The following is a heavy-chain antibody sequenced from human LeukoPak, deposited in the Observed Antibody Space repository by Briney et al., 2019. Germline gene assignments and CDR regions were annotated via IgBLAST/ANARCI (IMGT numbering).Heavy chain of an antibody. J-gene: IGHJ4*02. V-gene: IGHV1-3*01. CDR2: INAGNGNT. Sequence: ASVKVSCKASGYTFTSYAMHWVRQAPGQRLEWMGWINAGNGNTKYSQKFQGRVTITRDTSASTAYMELRSLRSEDTAVYYCARGGGIAVAGSFDYWGQGTLVTVSS. D-gene: IGHD6-19*01. CDR1: GYTFTSYA. CDR3: ARGGGIAVAGSFDY.